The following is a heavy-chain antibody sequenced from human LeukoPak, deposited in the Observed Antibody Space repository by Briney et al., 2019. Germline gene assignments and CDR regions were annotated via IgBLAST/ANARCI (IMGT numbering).Heavy chain of an antibody. V-gene: IGHV4-59*11. CDR2: VYYSGNT. Sequence: SETLSLTCTVSGGSISGHYWSWIRQPPGKGPEWIGYVYYSGNTNCNPSLKSRVTISVDTSKNHFSLKLSSVTAADTAVYYCARDRDGFNGGAFDVWGQGTMVSVSS. J-gene: IGHJ3*01. CDR3: ARDRDGFNGGAFDV. D-gene: IGHD5-24*01. CDR1: GGSISGHY.